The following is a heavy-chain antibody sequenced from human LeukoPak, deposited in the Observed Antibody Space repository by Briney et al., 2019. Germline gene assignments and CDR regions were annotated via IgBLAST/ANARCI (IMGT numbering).Heavy chain of an antibody. CDR3: AKGSSHVSGNYDYLDY. V-gene: IGHV3-23*01. Sequence: GGSLRLSCAASGFIFSNFAMSWVRQAPGEGLEWVSVISGSGGNTYYADSVKGRFTISRDNSKNTLDLQMNSLRADDTAVYYCAKGSSHVSGNYDYLDYWSQGALVTVSS. CDR2: ISGSGGNT. D-gene: IGHD1-26*01. J-gene: IGHJ4*02. CDR1: GFIFSNFA.